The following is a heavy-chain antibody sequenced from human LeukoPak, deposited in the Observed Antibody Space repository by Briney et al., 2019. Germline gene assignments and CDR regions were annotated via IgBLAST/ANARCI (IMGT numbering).Heavy chain of an antibody. CDR3: AKRLSTTAISYYYMDV. CDR1: GFTFSSYA. CDR2: ISASGGST. D-gene: IGHD2-21*02. Sequence: PGGSLRLSCAASGFTFSSYAMSWVRQAPGKGLEWVSAISASGGSTYYADSVKGRFTISRDNSKNTLYLKMSSLRAEDTAVNYCAKRLSTTAISYYYMDVWGKGTTVTVSS. V-gene: IGHV3-23*01. J-gene: IGHJ6*03.